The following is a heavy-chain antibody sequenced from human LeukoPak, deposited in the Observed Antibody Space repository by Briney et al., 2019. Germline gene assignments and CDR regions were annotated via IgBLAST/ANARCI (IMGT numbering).Heavy chain of an antibody. J-gene: IGHJ4*02. V-gene: IGHV3-9*01. CDR1: GFTFDDYA. CDR2: ISWNSGSI. CDR3: AKDSSSSWYRDFDY. D-gene: IGHD6-13*01. Sequence: GRSLRLSCAASGFTFDDYAMHWVRQAQGKGLEWVSGISWNSGSIGYADSVKGRFTISRDNAKNSLYLQMNSLRAEDTAFYYCAKDSSSSWYRDFDYWGQGTLVTVSS.